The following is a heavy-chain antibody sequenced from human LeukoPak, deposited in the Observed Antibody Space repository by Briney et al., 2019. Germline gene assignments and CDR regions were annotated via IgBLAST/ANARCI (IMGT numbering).Heavy chain of an antibody. V-gene: IGHV3-30*03. CDR2: ISYDGSNK. CDR3: ARGTPYSGSYGFDY. D-gene: IGHD1-26*01. Sequence: PGGSLRLSCAASGFTLSSYGMHWVRQAPGKGLEWVAVISYDGSNKYYADSVKGRFTISRDNSKNTLYLQMNSLRAEDTAVYYCARGTPYSGSYGFDYWGQGTLVTVSS. CDR1: GFTLSSYG. J-gene: IGHJ4*02.